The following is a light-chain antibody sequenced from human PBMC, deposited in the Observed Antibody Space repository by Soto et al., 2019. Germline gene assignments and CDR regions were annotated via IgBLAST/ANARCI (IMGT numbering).Light chain of an antibody. CDR2: KAS. J-gene: IGKJ1*01. V-gene: IGKV1-5*03. CDR1: QSFSSW. CDR3: QQYNSYWT. Sequence: DIQMTQSPSTLSASVGDRVTITCRASQSFSSWLAWYQQKPGKAPKILIYKASSLESGVPPRFSGSGSGTEFSLTISSLQPDDFATYYCQQYNSYWTLGQGTKVEIK.